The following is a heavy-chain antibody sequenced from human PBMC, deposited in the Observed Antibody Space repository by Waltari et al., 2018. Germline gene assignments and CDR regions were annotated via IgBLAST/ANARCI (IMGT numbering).Heavy chain of an antibody. J-gene: IGHJ6*03. CDR3: VTRNYYYYMDV. CDR1: GFSLSTSGVG. V-gene: IGHV2-5*01. Sequence: QITLKESGPTLVKPTQTLTLTCTFSGFSLSTSGVGVGWIRQPPGKALEWLALIYWNDDKRYSPSLKSRLTITKDTSKNQVVLTMTNMDPVDTATYYCVTRNYYYYMDVWGKGTTVTISS. CDR2: IYWNDDK.